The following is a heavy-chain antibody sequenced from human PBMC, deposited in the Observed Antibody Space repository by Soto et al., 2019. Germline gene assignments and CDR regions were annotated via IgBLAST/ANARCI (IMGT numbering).Heavy chain of an antibody. CDR2: IKQDGSEK. CDR1: GFTVSSNY. V-gene: IGHV3-7*01. CDR3: VVSYYDMDV. Sequence: GSLRLSCAASGFTVSSNYMSWVRQAPGKGLEWVANIKQDGSEKHYVDSVKGRFTISRDNAKNSLYLQMNSLRAEDTAVYYCVVSYYDMDVWGQGTTVTVSS. J-gene: IGHJ6*02.